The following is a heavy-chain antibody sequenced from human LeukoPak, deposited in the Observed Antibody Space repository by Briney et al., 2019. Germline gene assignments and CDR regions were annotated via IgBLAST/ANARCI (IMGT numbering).Heavy chain of an antibody. CDR1: GGSISSYY. CDR3: AREAGSSWHFDY. J-gene: IGHJ4*02. CDR2: IYYSGST. V-gene: IGHV4-59*01. D-gene: IGHD6-13*01. Sequence: PPETLSLTCTVSGGSISSYYWSWIRQPPGKGLEWIGYIYYSGSTNYNPSLKSRVTISVDTSKNQFSLKLSSATAADTAVYYCAREAGSSWHFDYWGQGTLVTVSS.